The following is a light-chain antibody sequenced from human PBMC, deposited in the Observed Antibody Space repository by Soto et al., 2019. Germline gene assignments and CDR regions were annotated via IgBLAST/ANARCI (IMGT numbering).Light chain of an antibody. V-gene: IGLV2-11*01. CDR1: SSDVGDYHY. J-gene: IGLJ3*02. CDR3: CSYASSYTWV. Sequence: QSVLTQPRSVSGSPGQSVTISCTGTSSDVGDYHYVSWYQHPPGKAPKLMIYDVTKRPSGVPNRFSGSKSGNTASLTISGLQAEDEADYYCCSYASSYTWVFGGGTKLTVL. CDR2: DVT.